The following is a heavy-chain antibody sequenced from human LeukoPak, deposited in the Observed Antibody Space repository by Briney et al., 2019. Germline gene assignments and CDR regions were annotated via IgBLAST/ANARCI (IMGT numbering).Heavy chain of an antibody. V-gene: IGHV1-18*04. CDR1: GYTFTSYG. Sequence: ASVKLSCKASGYTFTSYGISCFRHAPGQGLEWMGWISAYNGNTNYAQKLQGRVTMTTDTSTSTAYMELRSLRSDDTAVYYCARDRYIVRGVIRWFDPWGQGTLVTVSS. CDR3: ARDRYIVRGVIRWFDP. D-gene: IGHD3-10*01. CDR2: ISAYNGNT. J-gene: IGHJ5*02.